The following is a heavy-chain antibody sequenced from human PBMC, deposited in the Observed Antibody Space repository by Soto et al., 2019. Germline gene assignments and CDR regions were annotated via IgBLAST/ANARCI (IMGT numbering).Heavy chain of an antibody. V-gene: IGHV3-30-3*01. CDR3: ARNPLPLGYCSSTSCYAHGAFDI. J-gene: IGHJ3*02. CDR2: ISYDGSNK. CDR1: GFTFSSYA. Sequence: QVQLVESGGGVVQPGRSLRLSCAASGFTFSSYAMHWVRQAPGKGLEWVAVISYDGSNKYYADSVKGRFTISSDNSKNTLYLQMNRLRAEDTAVYYCARNPLPLGYCSSTSCYAHGAFDIWGQGTMVTVSS. D-gene: IGHD2-2*01.